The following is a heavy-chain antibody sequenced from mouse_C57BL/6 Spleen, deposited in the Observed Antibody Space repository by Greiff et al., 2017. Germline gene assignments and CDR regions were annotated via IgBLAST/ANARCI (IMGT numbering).Heavy chain of an antibody. CDR1: GYTFTSYW. V-gene: IGHV1-64*01. Sequence: VQLQQSGAELVKPGASVKLSCKASGYTFTSYWMHWVKQRPGQGLEWIGMIHPNSGSTNYNEKFKSKATLTVDKSSSTAYMQLSSLTSEDSAVYYCAREDYYGKRDYWGQGTTLTVSS. CDR2: IHPNSGST. CDR3: AREDYYGKRDY. J-gene: IGHJ2*01. D-gene: IGHD1-1*01.